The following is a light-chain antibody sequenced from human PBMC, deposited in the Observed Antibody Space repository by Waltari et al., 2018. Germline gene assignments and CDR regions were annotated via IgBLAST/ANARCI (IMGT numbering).Light chain of an antibody. CDR2: GAS. V-gene: IGKV3-20*01. Sequence: GERVTLSCRASQSVSRALAWYQQKPGQAPRLLIYGASSRATGIPDRFSGSGSGTDFSLTISRLEPEDFAVYYCQHYVRLPVTFGQGTKVEIK. CDR1: QSVSRA. J-gene: IGKJ1*01. CDR3: QHYVRLPVT.